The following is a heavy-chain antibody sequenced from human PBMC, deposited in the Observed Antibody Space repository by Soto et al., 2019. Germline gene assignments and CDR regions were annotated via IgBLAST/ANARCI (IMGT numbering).Heavy chain of an antibody. J-gene: IGHJ4*02. Sequence: GGSLRLSCAASGFTFSSYAMSWVRQAPGKGLEWVSTISGRGDDTYYTDSVKGRFTISRDNSKNTLYVHMNSLRAEDTAVYYCARAQPSYSSSYFDYWGQGTLVTVSS. CDR3: ARAQPSYSSSYFDY. CDR1: GFTFSSYA. D-gene: IGHD3-22*01. CDR2: ISGRGDDT. V-gene: IGHV3-23*01.